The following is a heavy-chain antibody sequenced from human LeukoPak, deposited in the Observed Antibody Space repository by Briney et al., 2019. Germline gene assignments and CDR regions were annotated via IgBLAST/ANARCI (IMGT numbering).Heavy chain of an antibody. CDR2: INPNSGGT. J-gene: IGHJ4*02. CDR3: ARDTARDYYDSSGTSDY. V-gene: IGHV1-2*02. CDR1: GFTFTGYY. Sequence: ASVKVSCKTSGFTFTGYYIHWVRQAPGQGLEWMGWINPNSGGTNYAQKFQGRVTMTRDTSISTAYMELSRLRSDDTAVYYCARDTARDYYDSSGTSDYWGQGTLVTVSS. D-gene: IGHD3-22*01.